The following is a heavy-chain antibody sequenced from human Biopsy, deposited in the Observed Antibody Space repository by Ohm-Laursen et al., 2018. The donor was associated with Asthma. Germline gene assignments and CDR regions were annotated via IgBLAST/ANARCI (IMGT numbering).Heavy chain of an antibody. J-gene: IGHJ6*02. Sequence: GSSVKVSCKAPEGTFSNFAISWVRQAPGQGLEWLGGIMTVFGTTNYAQKFQGRVTITADESTSTAYMEVTSLRSEDTAIYCCARCQVGYSSGWSLLLKKIYYSGMDVWGQGTAVTVSS. CDR1: EGTFSNFA. CDR3: ARCQVGYSSGWSLLLKKIYYSGMDV. D-gene: IGHD6-19*01. CDR2: IMTVFGTT. V-gene: IGHV1-69*01.